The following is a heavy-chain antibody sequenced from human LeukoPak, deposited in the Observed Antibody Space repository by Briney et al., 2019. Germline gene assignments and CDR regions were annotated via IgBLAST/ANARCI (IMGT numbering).Heavy chain of an antibody. Sequence: ASVKVSCKASGYTFTSSGISWVRQSAGPRLEWMGWISAYNGNTNYAQKLQGRVTMTTDTSTSTAYMELRSLRSDDTAVYYCARVTPAAMRDAFDIWGQGTMVTVSS. J-gene: IGHJ3*02. D-gene: IGHD2-2*01. V-gene: IGHV1-18*01. CDR2: ISAYNGNT. CDR1: GYTFTSSG. CDR3: ARVTPAAMRDAFDI.